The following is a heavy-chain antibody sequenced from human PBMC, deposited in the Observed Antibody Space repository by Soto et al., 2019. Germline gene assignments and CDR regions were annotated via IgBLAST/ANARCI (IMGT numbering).Heavy chain of an antibody. D-gene: IGHD2-15*01. CDR3: ARGRYCLTGRCFPNWFDS. J-gene: IGHJ5*01. Sequence: SXTXSVSGDSISNLXYFWACIRQPPGQALEYIGYIYKSATTCYNPSFESRVAISVDTSKSQFSLNVTSVTAADTAVYFCARGRYCLTGRCFPNWFDSWGQGALDTVS. CDR2: IYKSATT. V-gene: IGHV4-30-4*01. CDR1: GDSISNLXYF.